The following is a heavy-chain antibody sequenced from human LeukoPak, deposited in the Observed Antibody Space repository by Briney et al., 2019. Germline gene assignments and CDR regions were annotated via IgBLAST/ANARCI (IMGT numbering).Heavy chain of an antibody. CDR3: AREWEQD. CDR1: GFTVSSNY. V-gene: IGHV3-53*01. CDR2: IYSGGGT. J-gene: IGHJ4*02. D-gene: IGHD1/OR15-1a*01. Sequence: PGGSLTLSCAASGFTVSSNYMSWVRQAPGKGLEWVSVIYSGGGTYYADSVMGRFTISRDNSMNTLYLQMNSLRAEDTAVYYCAREWEQDWGQGTLVTVSS.